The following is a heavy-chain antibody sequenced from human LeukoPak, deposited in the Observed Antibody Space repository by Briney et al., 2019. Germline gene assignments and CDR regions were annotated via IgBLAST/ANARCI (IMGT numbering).Heavy chain of an antibody. CDR1: GFTFSSYW. J-gene: IGHJ4*02. CDR2: INGDGRNI. V-gene: IGHV3-74*01. D-gene: IGHD3-3*01. CDR3: ARDKANYDFWSGDFDY. Sequence: GGSLRLSCVASGFTFSSYWMHWVRQDPRKGLVWVSRINGDGRNINYADSVRGRFTISRDNSKNTLYLQMNSLRAEDTAVYYCARDKANYDFWSGDFDYWGQGTLVTVSS.